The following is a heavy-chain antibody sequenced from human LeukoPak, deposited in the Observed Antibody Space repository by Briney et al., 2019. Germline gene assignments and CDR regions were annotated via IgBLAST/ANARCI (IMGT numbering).Heavy chain of an antibody. CDR1: GGSISNYY. J-gene: IGHJ4*02. Sequence: SETLSLTCTVSGGSISNYYWSWNRQPAGKGLEWIGHIYTSGSTNYNPSLKSRVTMSVDTSKNQFSQRLNSVTAADTAVYYCAKTVTGASKYYFDYWGQRTMVADSS. CDR2: IYTSGST. V-gene: IGHV4-4*07. D-gene: IGHD1-14*01. CDR3: AKTVTGASKYYFDY.